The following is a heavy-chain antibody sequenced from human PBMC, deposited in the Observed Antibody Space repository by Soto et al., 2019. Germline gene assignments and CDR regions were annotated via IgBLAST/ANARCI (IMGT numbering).Heavy chain of an antibody. CDR1: GASIGTNNW. Sequence: QVQLQESGPGLVEPSGTLSLTCAVSGASIGTNNWGSWVRQPPGKRLEWIGEVYHSGTNNCNPSLKSRVTISIANSTNLFSLRLTSMTDADTAAYYCAVRGDGDFDYWSQGTLFTVSS. CDR3: AVRGDGDFDY. V-gene: IGHV4-4*02. CDR2: VYHSGTN. D-gene: IGHD3-10*01. J-gene: IGHJ4*02.